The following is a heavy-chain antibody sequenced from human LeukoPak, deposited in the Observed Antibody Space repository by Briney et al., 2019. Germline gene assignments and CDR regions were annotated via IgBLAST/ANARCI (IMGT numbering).Heavy chain of an antibody. CDR3: ARDLLGGGYFDY. J-gene: IGHJ4*02. CDR2: IYYSGST. Sequence: PSETLSLTCAVYGGSFSGYYWSWIRQHPGKGLEWIGYIYYSGSTYYNPSLKSRVTISVDTSKNQFSLKLSSVTAADTAVYYCARDLLGGGYFDYWGQGTLVTVSS. V-gene: IGHV4-31*11. CDR1: GGSFSGYY. D-gene: IGHD2-15*01.